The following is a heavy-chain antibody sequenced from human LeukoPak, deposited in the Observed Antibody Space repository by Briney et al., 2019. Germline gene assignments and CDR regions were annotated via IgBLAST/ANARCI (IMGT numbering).Heavy chain of an antibody. CDR1: GYTFTSYC. Sequence: ASVKVSCKASGYTFTSYCISWVRQAPGQGLEWMGWINAYNGNTNYAQKLQGRVTMTTDTSTSTAYMELRSLRSDDTAVYYCAREMDYYDFWSGYYKSSYYYYYGIDVWGQGTTVTVSS. CDR2: INAYNGNT. J-gene: IGHJ6*02. D-gene: IGHD3-3*01. V-gene: IGHV1-18*01. CDR3: AREMDYYDFWSGYYKSSYYYYYGIDV.